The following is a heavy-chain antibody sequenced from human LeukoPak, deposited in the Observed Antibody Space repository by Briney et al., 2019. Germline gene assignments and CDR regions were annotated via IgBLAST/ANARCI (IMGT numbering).Heavy chain of an antibody. Sequence: GASVKVSCKASGGTFSSYAISWVRQAPGQGLEWMGGIIPIFGTANYAQKFQGRVTITTDESTSTAYMELSSLRSEDTAVYYCARVPYSSSSGPRFDPWGQGTLVTVSS. V-gene: IGHV1-69*05. J-gene: IGHJ5*02. CDR1: GGTFSSYA. CDR2: IIPIFGTA. CDR3: ARVPYSSSSGPRFDP. D-gene: IGHD6-6*01.